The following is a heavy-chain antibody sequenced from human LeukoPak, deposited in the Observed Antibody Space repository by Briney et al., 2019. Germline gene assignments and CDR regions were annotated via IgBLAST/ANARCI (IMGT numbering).Heavy chain of an antibody. CDR1: GFTFSSYA. V-gene: IGHV3-30-3*01. D-gene: IGHD5-12*01. Sequence: PGGSLRLSCAASGFTFSSYAMSWARQAPGKGLEWVAVISYDGSNKYYADSVKGRFTISRDNSKNTLYLQMNSLRAEDTAVYYCARSLSGYGNYYYGMDVWGQGTTVTVSS. CDR3: ARSLSGYGNYYYGMDV. J-gene: IGHJ6*02. CDR2: ISYDGSNK.